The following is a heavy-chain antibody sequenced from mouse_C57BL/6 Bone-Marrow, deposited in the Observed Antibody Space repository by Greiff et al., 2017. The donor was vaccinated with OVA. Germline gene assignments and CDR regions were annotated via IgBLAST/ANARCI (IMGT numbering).Heavy chain of an antibody. Sequence: VQLQQSGAELARPGASVKLSCKASGYTFTSYGISWVKQRTGQGLEWIGEIYPRSGNTYYNEKFKGKATLIADKSSSTAYMELRSLTSEDSAVYFCASPRDWGQGTTLTVSS. CDR3: ASPRD. CDR1: GYTFTSYG. J-gene: IGHJ2*01. V-gene: IGHV1-81*01. CDR2: IYPRSGNT.